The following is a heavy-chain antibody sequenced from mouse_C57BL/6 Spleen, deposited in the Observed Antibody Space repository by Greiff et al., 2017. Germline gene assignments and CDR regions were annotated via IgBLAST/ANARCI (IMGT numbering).Heavy chain of an antibody. J-gene: IGHJ2*01. CDR3: ASRYPYYFDY. V-gene: IGHV1-82*01. CDR1: GYAFSSSW. CDR2: IYPGDGAT. Sequence: VKVVESGPELVKPGASVKISCKASGYAFSSSWMNWVKQRPGKGLVWIGRIYPGDGATNFNGKFKGKATLTADKSSSTAYMQLSSLTSEDSAVYCCASRYPYYFDYWGQGTTLTVSS. D-gene: IGHD1-1*01.